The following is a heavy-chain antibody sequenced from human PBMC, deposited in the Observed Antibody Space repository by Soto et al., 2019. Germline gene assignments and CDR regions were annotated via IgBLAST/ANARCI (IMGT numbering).Heavy chain of an antibody. D-gene: IGHD1-26*01. V-gene: IGHV4-4*07. J-gene: IGHJ4*02. Sequence: QVQLQESGTGLVKPSETLSLTCTVSGDSMSKYYWSWIRQPAGKGLEWIGRIYTSGSTNNNPSLKSQDNMSIYTSNNPFSLNLKSVTAADAAVYYCARTVGAAYYFDFWGQGALVTVSS. CDR3: ARTVGAAYYFDF. CDR1: GDSMSKYY. CDR2: IYTSGST.